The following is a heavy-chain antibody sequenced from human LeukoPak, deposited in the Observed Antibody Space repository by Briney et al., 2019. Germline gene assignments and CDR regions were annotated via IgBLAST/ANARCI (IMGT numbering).Heavy chain of an antibody. CDR2: IYYSGST. CDR3: ARVTGYVIEDNFDY. Sequence: PSQTLSLACTVSGGSISSYYWSWIRQPPGKGLEWIGYIYYSGSTNYNPSLKSRVTISVDTSKNQFSLKLRSVTAADTAVYYCARVTGYVIEDNFDYWGQGTLVTVSS. V-gene: IGHV4-59*01. D-gene: IGHD2-15*01. J-gene: IGHJ4*02. CDR1: GGSISSYY.